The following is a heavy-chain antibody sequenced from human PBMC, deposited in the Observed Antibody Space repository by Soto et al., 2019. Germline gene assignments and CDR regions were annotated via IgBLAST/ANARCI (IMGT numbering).Heavy chain of an antibody. Sequence: SETLSLTCTVSGDSISSGDYYWSWVRQSPGKGLEWIGCIYYSGTTNYNPSLKSRVTISVDTSKNQFSLKLTSVTAADTAVYYCARDKITGLFDYWGQGTLVTVSS. D-gene: IGHD2-8*02. CDR3: ARDKITGLFDY. J-gene: IGHJ4*02. CDR1: GDSISSGDYY. V-gene: IGHV4-30-4*01. CDR2: IYYSGTT.